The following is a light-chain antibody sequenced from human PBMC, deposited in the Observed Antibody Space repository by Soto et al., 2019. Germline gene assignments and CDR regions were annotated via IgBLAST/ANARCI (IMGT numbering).Light chain of an antibody. Sequence: IQLTQSPSSLSASVGDRVTITCRASQGISSYLGWYQQKPGKAPNLLIYDASTLHSGVPSRFSGGGSGTDSTLTISSLQPDDFATYYCQQYNSYSWTFGQGTKVDIK. CDR3: QQYNSYSWT. J-gene: IGKJ1*01. CDR1: QGISSY. V-gene: IGKV1-9*01. CDR2: DAS.